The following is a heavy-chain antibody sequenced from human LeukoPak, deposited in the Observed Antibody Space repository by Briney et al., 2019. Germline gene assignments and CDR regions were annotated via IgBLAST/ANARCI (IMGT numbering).Heavy chain of an antibody. CDR3: AKEMRYYYYMDV. V-gene: IGHV3-23*01. CDR1: GSTFSSYG. CDR2: ISGSGGST. Sequence: GGSLRLSCAASGSTFSSYGMSWVRQAPGKGLEWVSAISGSGGSTYYADSVKGRFTISRDNSKNTLYLQMNSLRAEDTAVYYCAKEMRYYYYMDVWGKGTTVTISS. J-gene: IGHJ6*03.